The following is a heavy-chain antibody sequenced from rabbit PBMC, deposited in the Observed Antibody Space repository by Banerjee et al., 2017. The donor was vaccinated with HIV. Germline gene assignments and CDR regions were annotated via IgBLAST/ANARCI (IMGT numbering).Heavy chain of an antibody. D-gene: IGHD6-1*01. CDR2: IYAGSSGNT. V-gene: IGHV1S43*01. Sequence: QEQLVESGGGLVQPGGSLKLSCKASGFSFSGSYYMCWVRQAPGKGLEWIACIYAGSSGNTYYASWVNGRFTISRSTSLNTVDLQMTSLTAADTATYFCARWDYDGYGYYFNLWGPGTLVT. J-gene: IGHJ4*01. CDR1: GFSFSGSYY. CDR3: ARWDYDGYGYYFNL.